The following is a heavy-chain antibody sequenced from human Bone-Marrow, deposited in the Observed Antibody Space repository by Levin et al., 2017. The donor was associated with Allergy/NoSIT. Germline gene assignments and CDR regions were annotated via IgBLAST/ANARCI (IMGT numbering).Heavy chain of an antibody. V-gene: IGHV3-15*01. Sequence: GGSLRLSCAASGFTFSNAWMSWVRQAPGKGLEWVGRIKSKTDGGTTDYAAPVKGRFTISRDDSKNTLYLQMNSLKTEDTAVYYCTTDPLDWLFHFDYWGQGTLVTVSS. CDR1: GFTFSNAW. CDR3: TTDPLDWLFHFDY. J-gene: IGHJ4*02. D-gene: IGHD3/OR15-3a*01. CDR2: IKSKTDGGTT.